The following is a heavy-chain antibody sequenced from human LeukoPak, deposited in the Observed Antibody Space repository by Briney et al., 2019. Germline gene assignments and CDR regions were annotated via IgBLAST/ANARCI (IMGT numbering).Heavy chain of an antibody. V-gene: IGHV3-74*01. Sequence: GGSLRLSCAASGFTFSSYWMHWVRQAPGKGLVWVSRINSDGSITYYADSVKGRFTISRDNSKNTLYLQMNSLRAEDMAVYHCAKETSAYRYLDYWGQGTLVTVSS. CDR1: GFTFSSYW. D-gene: IGHD3-16*01. CDR2: INSDGSIT. CDR3: AKETSAYRYLDY. J-gene: IGHJ4*02.